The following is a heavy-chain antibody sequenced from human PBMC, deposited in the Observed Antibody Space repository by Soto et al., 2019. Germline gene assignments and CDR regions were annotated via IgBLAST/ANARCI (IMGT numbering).Heavy chain of an antibody. CDR1: GDTFTNFG. CDR3: ARVLRGVVTWFDP. D-gene: IGHD3-10*01. Sequence: HLVQSGPEVKKPGASVTVSCKTSGDTFTNFGLSWVRQAPGQGLEWMGWIATYNSNKNYAQKFQGRLTLTTDTSTSTGSMEMKSLEYDDTAVYYCARVLRGVVTWFDPWGQGTLVTVSS. CDR2: IATYNSNK. V-gene: IGHV1-18*01. J-gene: IGHJ5*02.